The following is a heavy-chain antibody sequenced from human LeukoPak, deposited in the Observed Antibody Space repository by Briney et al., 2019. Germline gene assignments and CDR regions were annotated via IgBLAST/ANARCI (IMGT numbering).Heavy chain of an antibody. CDR2: IYYSGST. V-gene: IGHV4-59*01. CDR3: ARGDSSGWYGNWFDP. J-gene: IGHJ5*02. D-gene: IGHD6-19*01. CDR1: GGSISSYY. Sequence: SETLSLTCTVSGGSISSYYWSWIRQPPGKGLEWIGYIYYSGSTNYNPSLKSRVTISVDTSKNQFSLELSSVTAADTAVYYCARGDSSGWYGNWFDPWGQGTLVTVSS.